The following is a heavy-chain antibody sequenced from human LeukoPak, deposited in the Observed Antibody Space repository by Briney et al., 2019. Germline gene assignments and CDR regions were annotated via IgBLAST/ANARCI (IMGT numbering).Heavy chain of an antibody. CDR1: GFTFSSYG. D-gene: IGHD3-10*01. CDR3: ARDLKFTMVRGVMRY. Sequence: GGSLRLSCAAPGFTFSSYGMHWVRQAPGKGLEWVAVIWYDGSNKYYADSVKGRFTISRDNSKNTLYLQMNSLRAEDTAVYYCARDLKFTMVRGVMRYWGQGTLVTVSS. CDR2: IWYDGSNK. V-gene: IGHV3-33*08. J-gene: IGHJ4*02.